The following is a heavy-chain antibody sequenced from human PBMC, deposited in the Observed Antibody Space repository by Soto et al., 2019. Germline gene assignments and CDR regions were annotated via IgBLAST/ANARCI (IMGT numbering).Heavy chain of an antibody. V-gene: IGHV4-34*08. CDR1: GVNCVDYY. CDR2: INHSGST. CDR3: AGRNWNDVTNWFDP. J-gene: IGHJ5*02. Sequence: PSLPLCLTYAVYGVNCVDYYWRWIRKPPGKGLEWIGEINHSGSTNYNPSLKSRVTISVDTSKNQFSLKLSSVTAADTAVYYCAGRNWNDVTNWFDPWGQGTLVTVSS. D-gene: IGHD1-1*01.